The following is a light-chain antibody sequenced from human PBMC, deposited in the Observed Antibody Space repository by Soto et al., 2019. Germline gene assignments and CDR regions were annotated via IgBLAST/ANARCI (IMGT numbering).Light chain of an antibody. V-gene: IGKV3-15*01. CDR1: QSISTN. Sequence: EIVMTQSPATLSVPQGERATLSCRASQSISTNLAWYQQKPGQAPRLLIYGASTRATGIPARFSGSGSGTEFTLTISSLQSEDFAIYYCQQYNNWPPLTFGGGTKVEIK. CDR2: GAS. J-gene: IGKJ4*01. CDR3: QQYNNWPPLT.